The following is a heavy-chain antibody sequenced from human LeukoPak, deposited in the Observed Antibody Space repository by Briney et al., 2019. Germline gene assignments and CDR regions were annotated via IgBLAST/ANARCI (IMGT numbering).Heavy chain of an antibody. Sequence: GGSLRLSCAASGFTFSSYAMSWVRQAPGKGLEWVSAISGSGGSTYYADSVKGRFTISRDNPKNTLYLQMNSLRAEDTAVYYCATYSIAAPYFDYWGQGTLVTVSS. J-gene: IGHJ4*02. D-gene: IGHD6-6*01. CDR3: ATYSIAAPYFDY. CDR2: ISGSGGST. CDR1: GFTFSSYA. V-gene: IGHV3-23*01.